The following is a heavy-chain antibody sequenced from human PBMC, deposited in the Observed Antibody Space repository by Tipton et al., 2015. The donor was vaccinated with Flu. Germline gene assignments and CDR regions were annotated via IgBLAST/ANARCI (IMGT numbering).Heavy chain of an antibody. CDR2: IYHSGTT. V-gene: IGHV4-38-2*02. CDR1: GYSIRSAYY. J-gene: IGHJ4*02. Sequence: TLSLTCSVSGYSIRSAYYWGWVRRPPGKGLEWIGTIYHSGTTYYNPSLKSRLTISVDTSKNQFSLRLSSVTAADTAVYYCARGSWGGYSYGPLAEYWGQGTLVTVSS. CDR3: ARGSWGGYSYGPLAEY. D-gene: IGHD5-18*01.